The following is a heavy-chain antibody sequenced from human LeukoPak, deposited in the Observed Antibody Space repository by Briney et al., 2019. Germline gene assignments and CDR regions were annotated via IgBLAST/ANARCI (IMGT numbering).Heavy chain of an antibody. J-gene: IGHJ4*02. CDR2: ITDSGGST. Sequence: GGSLRLSCAASGFTFSTYAMSWVRQAPGKGLEWVSTITDSGGSTYYADSMKGRCTISRDNSKNTLYLQMNGLKAEDTAVYNCATGTTAPSVFIDYWGQGTLVTVSS. CDR1: GFTFSTYA. D-gene: IGHD1-1*01. V-gene: IGHV3-23*01. CDR3: ATGTTAPSVFIDY.